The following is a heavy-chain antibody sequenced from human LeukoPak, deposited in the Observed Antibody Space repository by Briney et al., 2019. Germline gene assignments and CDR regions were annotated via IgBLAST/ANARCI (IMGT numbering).Heavy chain of an antibody. Sequence: HPGRSLRLSCAASGFTFDDYAMHWVRQAPGKGLEWVSGISWNSGSIGYADSVKGRFTISRDNAKNSLYLQMNSLRAEDTALYYCAKDIERYCSSTSCYQYFDYWGQGTLVTVSS. CDR3: AKDIERYCSSTSCYQYFDY. V-gene: IGHV3-9*01. CDR1: GFTFDDYA. J-gene: IGHJ4*02. D-gene: IGHD2-2*01. CDR2: ISWNSGSI.